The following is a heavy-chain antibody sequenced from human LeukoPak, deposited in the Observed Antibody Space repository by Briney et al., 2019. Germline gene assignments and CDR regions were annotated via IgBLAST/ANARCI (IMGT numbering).Heavy chain of an antibody. CDR3: ARASYGSGSYKYADAFDI. CDR1: GFSFTTYW. D-gene: IGHD3-10*01. J-gene: IGHJ3*02. CDR2: IYHSGST. Sequence: PGESLRLSCAASGFSFTTYWMGWVRQAPGKGLEWIGEIYHSGSTNYNPSLKSRVTISVDKSKNQFSLKLSSVTAADTAVYYCARASYGSGSYKYADAFDIWGQGTMVTVSS. V-gene: IGHV4-4*02.